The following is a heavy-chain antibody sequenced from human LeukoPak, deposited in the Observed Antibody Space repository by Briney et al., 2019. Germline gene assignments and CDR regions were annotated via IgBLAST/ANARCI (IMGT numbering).Heavy chain of an antibody. CDR3: AKPSSGNYPPTGY. CDR2: ISGSGDRT. D-gene: IGHD1-26*01. CDR1: GFTFSSYD. J-gene: IGHJ4*02. V-gene: IGHV3-23*01. Sequence: GGSLRLSCPASGFTFSSYDVSWVRQAPGKGLEWVSAISGSGDRTHYADSVKGRFTTSRDNSKNTLYLQINSLRAEDTAVYYCAKPSSGNYPPTGYWGQGTLVTVSS.